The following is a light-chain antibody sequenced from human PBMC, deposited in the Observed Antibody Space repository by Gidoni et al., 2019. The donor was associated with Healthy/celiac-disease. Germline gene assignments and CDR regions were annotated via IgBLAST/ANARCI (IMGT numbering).Light chain of an antibody. CDR3: QQYGSSPPRT. V-gene: IGKV3-20*01. CDR2: GAS. Sequence: EIVLTKSPGTLSLSPGERATLSYRASQSVSSSYLAWYQQKPGQAPRLLIYGASSRATGIPDRFSGSGSGTDFTLTISRLEPEDFAVYYCQQYGSSPPRTFGQGTKLEIK. J-gene: IGKJ2*01. CDR1: QSVSSSY.